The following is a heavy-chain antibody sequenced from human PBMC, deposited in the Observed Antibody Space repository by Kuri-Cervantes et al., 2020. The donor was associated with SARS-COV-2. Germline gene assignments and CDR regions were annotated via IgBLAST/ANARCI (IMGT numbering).Heavy chain of an antibody. J-gene: IGHJ6*03. V-gene: IGHV3-48*03. Sequence: GESLKISCAASGFTFSSYEMNWVRQAPGKGLEWVSYISSIGSTIYYADSVKGRFTISRDNAKNSLYLQMNSLRAEDTAVYYCAKDSLRRPFYYYYYYMDVWGKGTTVTVSS. D-gene: IGHD4-17*01. CDR3: AKDSLRRPFYYYYYYMDV. CDR1: GFTFSSYE. CDR2: ISSIGSTI.